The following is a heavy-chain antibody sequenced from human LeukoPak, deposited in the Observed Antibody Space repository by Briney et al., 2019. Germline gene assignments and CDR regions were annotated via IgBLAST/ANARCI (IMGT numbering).Heavy chain of an antibody. D-gene: IGHD5-18*01. CDR2: INPIFGTE. V-gene: IGHV1-69*05. CDR1: GGTFSTYA. CDR3: ARTPQHSYYYYNMDV. Sequence: SSVKVSCQACGGTFSTYAINWVRQAPGKGLEWMGGINPIFGTENYAQKFQDSVTITTDASTSTVYMELTSLRADDTAVYYCARTPQHSYYYYNMDVWGKETTVTVAS. J-gene: IGHJ6*03.